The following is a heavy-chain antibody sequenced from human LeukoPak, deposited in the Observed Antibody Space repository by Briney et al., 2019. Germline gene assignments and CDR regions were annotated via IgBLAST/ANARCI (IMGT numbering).Heavy chain of an antibody. CDR2: LKPDGSEK. V-gene: IGHV3-7*01. Sequence: GGSLRLSCAASRFTFSGYWMTWVRQAPGKGLEWVANLKPDGSEKYYVDSVKGRFTISRDNAKNSLYLQMHSLRADDTAVYYCARHYYDNYFDYWGQGTLVTVSS. CDR1: RFTFSGYW. CDR3: ARHYYDNYFDY. D-gene: IGHD3-22*01. J-gene: IGHJ4*02.